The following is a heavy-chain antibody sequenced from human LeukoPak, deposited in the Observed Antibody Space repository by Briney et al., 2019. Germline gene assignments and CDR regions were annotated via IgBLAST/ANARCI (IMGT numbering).Heavy chain of an antibody. J-gene: IGHJ4*02. CDR1: GFIFSSYA. CDR3: AKGRKRTTVTTFDY. Sequence: GGSLRLSCAASGFIFSSYAMSWVRQAPGKGLEWVSAISGSGGSTYYADSVKGRLTISRDNSKNTLYLQMNSLRAEDTAVYYCAKGRKRTTVTTFDYWGQGTLVTVSS. V-gene: IGHV3-23*01. D-gene: IGHD4-17*01. CDR2: ISGSGGST.